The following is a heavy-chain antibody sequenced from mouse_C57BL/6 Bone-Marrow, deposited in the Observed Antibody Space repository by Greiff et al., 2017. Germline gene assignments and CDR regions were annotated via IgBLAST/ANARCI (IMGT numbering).Heavy chain of an antibody. V-gene: IGHV2-9-1*01. CDR2: IWTGGGT. CDR3: ARTDGYYSAWFAY. CDR1: GFSLTSYA. J-gene: IGHJ3*01. D-gene: IGHD2-3*01. Sequence: VQLQQSGPGLVAPSQSLSITCPVSGFSLTSYAISWVRQPPGKGLEWLGVIWTGGGTNYNSALKSRLSISKDNSKSQVFLKMNSLQTDDTARYYCARTDGYYSAWFAYWGQGTLVTVSA.